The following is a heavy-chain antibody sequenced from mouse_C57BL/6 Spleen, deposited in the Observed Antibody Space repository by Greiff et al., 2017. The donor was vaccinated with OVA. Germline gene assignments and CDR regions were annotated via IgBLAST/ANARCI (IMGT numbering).Heavy chain of an antibody. CDR3: SSSGDYDGLAY. D-gene: IGHD2-4*01. J-gene: IGHJ3*01. CDR1: GYTFTSYW. CDR2: IHPNSGST. V-gene: IGHV1-64*01. Sequence: QVQLQQPGAELVKPGASVKLSCKASGYTFTSYWMHWVKQRPGQGLEWIGMIHPNSGSTNYNEKFKSKATLTVDKSSSTAYMQLSSLTSEDSAVYYCSSSGDYDGLAYWGQGTLVTVSA.